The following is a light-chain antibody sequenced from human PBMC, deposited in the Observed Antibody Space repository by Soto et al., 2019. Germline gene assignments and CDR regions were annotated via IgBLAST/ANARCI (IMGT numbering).Light chain of an antibody. J-gene: IGKJ4*01. V-gene: IGKV1-5*01. CDR2: DAS. Sequence: DIQMTQSPSTLSASVGDRVTITCRASQSISSWLAWYQQKPGKAPKLLIYDASSLESGVPSRFSGSGSGTDFTLTISSLEPEDFAVYYCQQRLTFGGGTKVDI. CDR3: QQRLT. CDR1: QSISSW.